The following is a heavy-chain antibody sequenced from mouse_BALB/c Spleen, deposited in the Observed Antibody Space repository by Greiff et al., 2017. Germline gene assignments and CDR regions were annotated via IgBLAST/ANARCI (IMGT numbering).Heavy chain of an antibody. J-gene: IGHJ3*01. Sequence: QVQLQQSGAELVRPGASVTLSCKASGYTFTDYEMHWVKQTPVHGLEWIGAIDPETGGTAYNQKFKGKATLTADKSSSTAYMELRSLTSEDSAVYYCTRGLSTMITKGFAYWGQGTLVTVSA. CDR2: IDPETGGT. V-gene: IGHV1-15*01. CDR3: TRGLSTMITKGFAY. CDR1: GYTFTDYE. D-gene: IGHD2-4*01.